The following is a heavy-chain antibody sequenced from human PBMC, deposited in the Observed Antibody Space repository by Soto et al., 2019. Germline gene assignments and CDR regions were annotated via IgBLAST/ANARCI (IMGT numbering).Heavy chain of an antibody. V-gene: IGHV3-11*01. CDR1: GFTFSDYY. D-gene: IGHD6-13*01. CDR2: ISSSGSTI. CDR3: ARARTGYSSSWPTYYYYYMDV. Sequence: GGSLRLSCAASGFTFSDYYMSWIRQAPGKGLERVSYISSSGSTIYYADSVKGRFTISRDNAKNSLYLQMNSLRAEDTAAYYCARARTGYSSSWPTYYYYYMDVWGKGTTVTVSS. J-gene: IGHJ6*03.